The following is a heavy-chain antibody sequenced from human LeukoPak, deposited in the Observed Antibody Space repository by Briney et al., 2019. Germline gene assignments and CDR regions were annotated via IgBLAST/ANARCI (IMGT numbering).Heavy chain of an antibody. Sequence: SETLSLTCAVSGYSISSGYYWGQIRQPPGKGLEWIGSIYHSGSTYYNPSLQSRVTISVDTSKNQFSLKLSSVTAADTAVYYCARSNADWFDPWGQGTLVTVSS. V-gene: IGHV4-38-2*01. CDR1: GYSISSGYY. CDR3: ARSNADWFDP. J-gene: IGHJ5*02. CDR2: IYHSGST. D-gene: IGHD2-8*01.